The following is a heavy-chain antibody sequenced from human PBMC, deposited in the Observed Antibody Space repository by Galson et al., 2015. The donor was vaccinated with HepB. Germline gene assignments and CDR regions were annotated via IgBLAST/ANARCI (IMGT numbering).Heavy chain of an antibody. CDR1: GYTFTSYG. CDR3: AREEDRAFDI. CDR2: ISTYNGNT. V-gene: IGHV1-18*01. J-gene: IGHJ3*02. Sequence: SVKVSCKASGYTFTSYGISWVRQAPGQGLEWMGWISTYNGNTNYAQKLQGRVTIIADKSTNTVDMELRSLRSEDTAVYYCAREEDRAFDIWGQGTMVTVSS.